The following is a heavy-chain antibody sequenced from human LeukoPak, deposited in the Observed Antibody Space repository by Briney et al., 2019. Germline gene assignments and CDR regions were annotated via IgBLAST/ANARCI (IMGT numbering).Heavy chain of an antibody. CDR1: GFTFSSYA. J-gene: IGHJ5*02. Sequence: GGSLRLSCAASGFTFSSYAMSWVRQAPGKGLEWVSAISGSGGSTYYADSVKGRFTISRDNSKNTLYLQMNSLRAEDTAVYYCAKSSNSSSWYVEWFDPWGQGTLVTVSS. D-gene: IGHD6-13*01. CDR2: ISGSGGST. CDR3: AKSSNSSSWYVEWFDP. V-gene: IGHV3-23*01.